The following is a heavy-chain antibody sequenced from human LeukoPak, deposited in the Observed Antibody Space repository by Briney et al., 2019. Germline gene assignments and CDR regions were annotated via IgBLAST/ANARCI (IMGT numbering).Heavy chain of an antibody. J-gene: IGHJ5*02. D-gene: IGHD1-14*01. CDR2: TYYRSTWYN. V-gene: IGHV6-1*01. CDR3: ARAPQGDWFDP. Sequence: SQTLSLTCAISGDSVSSNSVTWNWIRQSPSRGLEWLGRTYYRSTWYNDYAVSVRGRITVNPDTSKNQFSLHLNSVTPEDTAVYYCARAPQGDWFDPWGQGTLVTVSS. CDR1: GDSVSSNSVT.